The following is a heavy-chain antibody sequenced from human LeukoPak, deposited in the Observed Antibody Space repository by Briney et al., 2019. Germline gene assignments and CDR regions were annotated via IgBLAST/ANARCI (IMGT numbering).Heavy chain of an antibody. V-gene: IGHV3-30*18. CDR2: MSKDGATI. J-gene: IGHJ6*03. CDR3: AKLGKTENHYGSGRFSYYYYMDV. Sequence: GGSLRLSCAASGFTFSRHGMHWARHAPGKGLKWVAGMSKDGATIRYEGSVEGRFTISRDNSKNTVYLQMNSLRAEDTAVYYCAKLGKTENHYGSGRFSYYYYMDVWGKGTTVTISS. D-gene: IGHD3-10*01. CDR1: GFTFSRHG.